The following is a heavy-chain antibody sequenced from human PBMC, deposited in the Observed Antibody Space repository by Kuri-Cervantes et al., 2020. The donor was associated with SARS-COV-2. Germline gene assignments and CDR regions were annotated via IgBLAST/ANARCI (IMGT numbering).Heavy chain of an antibody. CDR1: GYTFTSYG. CDR2: ISAYNGNT. CDR3: ASRDWHGDYYDSSGYYSDAFDI. Sequence: ASVKVSCKASGYTFTSYGISWVRQAPGQGLEWMGWISAYNGNTNYAQKLQGRVTMTTDTSTSTAYMELRSLRSEDTAVYHCASRDWHGDYYDSSGYYSDAFDIWGQGTMVTVSS. D-gene: IGHD3-22*01. J-gene: IGHJ3*02. V-gene: IGHV1-18*01.